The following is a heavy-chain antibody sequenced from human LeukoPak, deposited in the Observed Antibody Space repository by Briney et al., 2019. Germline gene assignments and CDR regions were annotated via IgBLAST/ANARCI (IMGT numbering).Heavy chain of an antibody. D-gene: IGHD3-22*01. CDR3: ARDPGNNYYDSSGYHVDY. CDR2: ISSSSSYI. Sequence: PGGSLRLSCAASGFTFSSYSMNWVRQAPGKGLEWVSSISSSSSYIYYADSVKGRFTISRDNAKNSLYLQMNSLRAEDTAVYYCARDPGNNYYDSSGYHVDYWGQGTLVTVSS. V-gene: IGHV3-21*01. J-gene: IGHJ4*02. CDR1: GFTFSSYS.